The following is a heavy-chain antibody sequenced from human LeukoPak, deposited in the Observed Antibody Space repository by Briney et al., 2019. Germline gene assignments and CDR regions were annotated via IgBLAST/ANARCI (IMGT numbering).Heavy chain of an antibody. CDR3: ATTSGSYRNHIDY. CDR2: IIPILGIA. V-gene: IGHV1-69*04. Sequence: EASVKVSCKASGGTFSSYAISWVRQAPGQGLEWMGRIIPILGIAIYAQKFQGRVTMTEDTSTDTAYMELSSLRSEDTAVYYCATTSGSYRNHIDYWGQGTLVTVSS. CDR1: GGTFSSYA. J-gene: IGHJ4*02. D-gene: IGHD1-26*01.